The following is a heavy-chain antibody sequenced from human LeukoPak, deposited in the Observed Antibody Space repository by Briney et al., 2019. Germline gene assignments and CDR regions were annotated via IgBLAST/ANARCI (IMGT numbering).Heavy chain of an antibody. CDR3: ARMRTAYCGTTKCREFDH. CDR1: GFTFSTYT. J-gene: IGHJ4*02. V-gene: IGHV3-30*04. D-gene: IGHD2-21*01. Sequence: GGSLRLSCAASGFTFSTYTMHWVRQAPGKGLEWVAVILYDGSIKQYAESVKGRFTISRDNSKNTLDLQMNSLGVEDTAVYHCARMRTAYCGTTKCREFDHWGPGTLVAVSS. CDR2: ILYDGSIK.